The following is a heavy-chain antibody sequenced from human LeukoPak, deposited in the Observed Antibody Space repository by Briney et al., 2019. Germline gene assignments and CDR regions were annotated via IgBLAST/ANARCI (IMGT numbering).Heavy chain of an antibody. CDR2: IYSGGST. CDR1: GFTVSSNY. V-gene: IGHV3-66*01. Sequence: PGGSLRLSCAASGFTVSSNYMSWVRQAPGKGLEWVSVIYSGGSTYYADSVKGRFTISRDNSKNTLYLQMNSLRAEDTAVYYCARVLGWLPRPYYFDYWGQGTLVTVSS. D-gene: IGHD3/OR15-3a*01. J-gene: IGHJ4*02. CDR3: ARVLGWLPRPYYFDY.